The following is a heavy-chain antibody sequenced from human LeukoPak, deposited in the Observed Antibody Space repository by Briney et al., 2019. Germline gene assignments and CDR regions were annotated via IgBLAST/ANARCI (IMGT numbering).Heavy chain of an antibody. CDR2: INHSGST. D-gene: IGHD5-12*01. V-gene: IGHV4-34*01. CDR3: ARGYSGYDSYYYYYYYMDV. Sequence: SETLSLTCAVYGESFSGYYWSWIRQPPGKGLEWIGEINHSGSTNYNPSLKSRVTVSVDTSKNQFSLKLSSVTAADMAVYYCARGYSGYDSYYYYYYYMDVWGKGTTVTVSS. CDR1: GESFSGYY. J-gene: IGHJ6*03.